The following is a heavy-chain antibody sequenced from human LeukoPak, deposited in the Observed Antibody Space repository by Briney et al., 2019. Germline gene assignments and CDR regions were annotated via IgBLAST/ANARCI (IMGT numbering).Heavy chain of an antibody. CDR3: ARDYTDYDFWSGPPGYMDV. CDR2: IYPGDSDT. J-gene: IGHJ6*03. Sequence: GESLKISCKGSGYSFTSYWIGLVRQMPGKGLEWMGIIYPGDSDTRYSPSFQGQVTISADKSISTAYLQWSSLKASDTAMYYCARDYTDYDFWSGPPGYMDVWGKGTTVTVSS. D-gene: IGHD3-3*01. CDR1: GYSFTSYW. V-gene: IGHV5-51*01.